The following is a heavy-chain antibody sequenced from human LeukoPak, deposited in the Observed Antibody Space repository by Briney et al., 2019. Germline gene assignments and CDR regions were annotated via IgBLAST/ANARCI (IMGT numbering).Heavy chain of an antibody. CDR2: FDVEDGEI. CDR3: ARDRGYQLLYPPLPRDY. J-gene: IGHJ4*02. V-gene: IGHV1-24*01. CDR1: GYTLTQLS. Sequence: ASVKVSCKVSGYTLTQLSVHWVRQAPGKGLEWMGGFDVEDGEIIYAQKFQGRVTMTEDTSTDTAYMELSSLRSDDTAVYYCARDRGYQLLYPPLPRDYWGQGTLVTVAS. D-gene: IGHD2-2*02.